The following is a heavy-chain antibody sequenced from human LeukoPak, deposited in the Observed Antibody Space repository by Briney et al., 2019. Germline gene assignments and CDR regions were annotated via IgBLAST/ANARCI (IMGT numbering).Heavy chain of an antibody. V-gene: IGHV1-69*01. Sequence: SVKVSCKASGGTFSSYAISWVRQAPGQGLEWMGGIIPIFGTANYAQKFQGRVTITADESTSTAYMELSGLRSEDTAVYYCARNGRGYSYGYYFDYWGQGTLVTVSS. CDR1: GGTFSSYA. CDR3: ARNGRGYSYGYYFDY. CDR2: IIPIFGTA. J-gene: IGHJ4*02. D-gene: IGHD5-18*01.